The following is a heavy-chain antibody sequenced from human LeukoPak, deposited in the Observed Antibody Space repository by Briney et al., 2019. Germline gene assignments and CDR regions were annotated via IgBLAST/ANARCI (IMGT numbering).Heavy chain of an antibody. CDR2: IFHSESV. J-gene: IGHJ4*02. Sequence: PSETLPLTCAVSGVSISTNTWWSWVRQTPGKGLEWIGEIFHSESVNSNPSLESRLTISLDKSKNHFSLELTSVTAADTALYFCAREIFGARAFEYWGQGILVTVSS. CDR1: GVSISTNTW. CDR3: AREIFGARAFEY. D-gene: IGHD3-3*01. V-gene: IGHV4-4*02.